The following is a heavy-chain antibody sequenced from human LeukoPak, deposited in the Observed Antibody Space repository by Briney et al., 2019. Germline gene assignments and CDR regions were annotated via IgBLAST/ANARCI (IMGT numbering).Heavy chain of an antibody. V-gene: IGHV4-31*03. CDR1: GGSISSGDYY. J-gene: IGHJ4*02. D-gene: IGHD2-2*02. CDR2: IYYSGNT. CDR3: ARGPSSTSCYTH. Sequence: TSSETLSLTCTVSGGSISSGDYYWSWIRQNPGKGLEWIGYIYYSGNTYYNPSLKSRVIISVDTSKNHFSLKLSSVTAADTAVYYCARGPSSTSCYTHWGQGTLVTVSS.